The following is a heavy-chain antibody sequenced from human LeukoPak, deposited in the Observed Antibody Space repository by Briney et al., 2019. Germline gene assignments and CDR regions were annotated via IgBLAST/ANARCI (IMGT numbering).Heavy chain of an antibody. Sequence: KLSQTLSLTCAISGDSVSSNSAAWNWIRQSPSRGLEWLGRTYYRSKWYNDYAVSVKSRITINPDTSKNQFSLQLNSVTPEDTAVYYCARGAAAAGIDYYYYGMDVWGQGTTVTVSS. CDR1: GDSVSSNSAA. D-gene: IGHD6-13*01. CDR2: TYYRSKWYN. V-gene: IGHV6-1*01. J-gene: IGHJ6*02. CDR3: ARGAAAAGIDYYYYGMDV.